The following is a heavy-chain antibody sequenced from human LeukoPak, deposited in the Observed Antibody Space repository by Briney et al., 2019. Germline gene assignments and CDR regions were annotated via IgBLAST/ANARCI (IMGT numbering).Heavy chain of an antibody. J-gene: IGHJ4*02. CDR3: ARRGGPYFDY. V-gene: IGHV1-2*02. CDR1: VYTFTYYH. CDR2: INANSGGT. Sequence: ASVTVSCTASVYTFTYYHIHWVRQAPGKGLEWMGWINANSGGTNYAQKFQGRVTMTRDTSISTAYMELGGLRSDDTAVYYCARRGGPYFDYWGQGTLVTVSS. D-gene: IGHD3-16*01.